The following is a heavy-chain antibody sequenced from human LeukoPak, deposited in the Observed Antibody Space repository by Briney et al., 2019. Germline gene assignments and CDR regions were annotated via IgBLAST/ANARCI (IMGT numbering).Heavy chain of an antibody. CDR1: GFTVRSNY. D-gene: IGHD4-17*01. Sequence: PGGSLRLSCAASGFTVRSNYMTWVRQAPGKGLEWVSAITGSGGWALYADSVKGRFTISRDNSKNTLYLQMSSLRAEDTAVYYCAKDPNGDYIGAFDIWGQGTMVTVSS. CDR3: AKDPNGDYIGAFDI. V-gene: IGHV3-23*01. J-gene: IGHJ3*02. CDR2: ITGSGGWA.